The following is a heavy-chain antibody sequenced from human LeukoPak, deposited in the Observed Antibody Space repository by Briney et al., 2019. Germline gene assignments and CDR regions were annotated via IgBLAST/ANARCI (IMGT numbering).Heavy chain of an antibody. CDR2: VNHSGYT. D-gene: IGHD4-17*01. CDR1: GTSFSSYY. V-gene: IGHV4-34*01. J-gene: IGHJ4*02. CDR3: ARMTTGHDF. Sequence: SDTLSLTCAVSGTSFSSYYWSWIRQPPGKGLEWIGEVNHSGYTNDNPSLKSRVTISADTSKNQFSLRLRSVTAADTAVYFCARMTTGHDFWGQGTLVTVSS.